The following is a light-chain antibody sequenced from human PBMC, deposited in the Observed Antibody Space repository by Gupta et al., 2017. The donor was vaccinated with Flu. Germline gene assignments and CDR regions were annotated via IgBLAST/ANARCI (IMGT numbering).Light chain of an antibody. V-gene: IGKV4-1*01. CDR1: QSSLHSSNKKNY. Sequence: MQSSLHSSNKKNYLARHQEEPRQPPKRLIYWDAIRESGVPDRCSGSGLGTYVTLTICSRQAEDVAVYYCQQHYTTPALTFGGGTKVEIK. J-gene: IGKJ4*01. CDR3: QQHYTTPALT. CDR2: WDA.